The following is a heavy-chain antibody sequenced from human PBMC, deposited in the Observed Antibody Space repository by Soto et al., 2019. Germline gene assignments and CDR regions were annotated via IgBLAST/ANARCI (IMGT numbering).Heavy chain of an antibody. CDR3: TRALAVAGDLGY. CDR2: IIPIFGTA. V-gene: IGHV1-69*01. CDR1: GGTISSYA. D-gene: IGHD6-19*01. Sequence: QVQLVQSRAEVKKPGSSVKVSCTASGGTISSYAISWVRQAPGQGLEWMGGIIPIFGTANYAQKFQGRVTITADESTSTADMELSSLRSEDTAVYYCTRALAVAGDLGYWGQGTLVTVSS. J-gene: IGHJ4*02.